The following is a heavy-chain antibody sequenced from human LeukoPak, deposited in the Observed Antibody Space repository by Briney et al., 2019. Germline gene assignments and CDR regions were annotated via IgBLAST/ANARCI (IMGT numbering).Heavy chain of an antibody. Sequence: GGSLRLSCAASGFTFDDYTMHWVRQAPGKGLEWVSLISWDGGSTYYADSVKGRFTISRDNSKNSLYLQMNSLRTEGTALYYCAKSGYSGYGSFDYWGQGTLVTVSS. CDR2: ISWDGGST. CDR1: GFTFDDYT. J-gene: IGHJ4*02. V-gene: IGHV3-43*01. D-gene: IGHD5-12*01. CDR3: AKSGYSGYGSFDY.